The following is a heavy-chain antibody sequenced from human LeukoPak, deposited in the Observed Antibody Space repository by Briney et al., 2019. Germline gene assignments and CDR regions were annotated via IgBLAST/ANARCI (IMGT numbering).Heavy chain of an antibody. V-gene: IGHV3-9*03. D-gene: IGHD5-18*01. CDR2: ISWNSGSI. CDR1: GLPLMIYP. CDR3: AKGKFRRGYSYGTLDY. J-gene: IGHJ4*02. Sequence: SGGSLRLSCEPPGLPLMIYPMNGVRRAQGRGREGVSVISWNSGSIGYADSVKGRFTISRDNAKNSLYLQMNSLRAEDMALYYCAKGKFRRGYSYGTLDYWGQGTLVTVSS.